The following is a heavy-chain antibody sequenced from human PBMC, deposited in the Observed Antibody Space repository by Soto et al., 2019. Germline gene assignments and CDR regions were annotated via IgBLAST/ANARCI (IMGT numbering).Heavy chain of an antibody. CDR3: AKGPLYYYDSSGYYSAY. CDR1: GFTFSSYA. CDR2: ISGSGGST. V-gene: IGHV3-23*01. D-gene: IGHD3-22*01. J-gene: IGHJ4*02. Sequence: AGGSLRLSCAASGFTFSSYAMSWVRQAPGKGLEWVSAISGSGGSTYYADSVKGRFTISRDNSKNTLYLQMNSLRAEDTAVYYCAKGPLYYYDSSGYYSAYWGQGTLVTVSS.